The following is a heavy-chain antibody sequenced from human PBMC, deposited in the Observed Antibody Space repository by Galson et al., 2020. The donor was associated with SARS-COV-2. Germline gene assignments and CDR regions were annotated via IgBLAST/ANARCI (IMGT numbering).Heavy chain of an antibody. D-gene: IGHD1-26*01. Sequence: QLGESLKISCAASGFTFTNYAIHWVRQAPGKGLEWVAVISHDGRIEVYADSVKGRFTISRDNSEIMLFLQMDSLRADDTAVYYCARDVSGGAYDIWGQGTMVTVSS. V-gene: IGHV3-30*04. CDR1: GFTFTNYA. CDR2: ISHDGRIE. CDR3: ARDVSGGAYDI. J-gene: IGHJ3*02.